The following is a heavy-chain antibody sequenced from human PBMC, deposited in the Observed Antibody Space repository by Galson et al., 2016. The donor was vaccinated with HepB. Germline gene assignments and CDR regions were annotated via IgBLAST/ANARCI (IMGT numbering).Heavy chain of an antibody. CDR3: AIYGDAVADYRYHFGI. J-gene: IGHJ4*02. CDR2: IYPGESDS. Sequence: QSGAEVKKPGESLRISCKGSGYSFSNHWIGWVRQMPGKGLEWVGIIYPGESDSRYSPSFQGHVTISADKSISTAYLQWTSLVASDTAIYYCAIYGDAVADYRYHFGIWCQGTLVTGSS. D-gene: IGHD6-19*01. V-gene: IGHV5-51*01. CDR1: GYSFSNHW.